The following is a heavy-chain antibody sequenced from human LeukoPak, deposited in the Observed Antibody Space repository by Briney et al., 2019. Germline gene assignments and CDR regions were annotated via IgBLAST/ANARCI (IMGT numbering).Heavy chain of an antibody. CDR2: ISSSSSTI. J-gene: IGHJ3*02. CDR1: GFTFSSYS. CDR3: AREQEPYYGSLEAFDI. D-gene: IGHD3-10*01. V-gene: IGHV3-48*04. Sequence: PEGSLRLSCAASGFTFSSYSMNWVRQAPGKGLEWVSYISSSSSTIYYADSVKGRFTISRDNAKNSLYLQMNSLRAEDTAVYYCAREQEPYYGSLEAFDIWGQGTMVTVSS.